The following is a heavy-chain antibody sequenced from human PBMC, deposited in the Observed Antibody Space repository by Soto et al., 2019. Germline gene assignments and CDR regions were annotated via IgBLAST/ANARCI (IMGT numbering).Heavy chain of an antibody. D-gene: IGHD2-2*01. Sequence: EASVKVSCKASGYTFTGYYMHWVRQAPGQELEWMGSFNPNSGGSKYAQNVQGRVTMARDTSISTAYVELSSLRSDDTAVYFCAREVRYCSSNRSEEFDYWGPGTLVTIST. CDR2: FNPNSGGS. V-gene: IGHV1-2*02. CDR1: GYTFTGYY. J-gene: IGHJ4*02. CDR3: AREVRYCSSNRSEEFDY.